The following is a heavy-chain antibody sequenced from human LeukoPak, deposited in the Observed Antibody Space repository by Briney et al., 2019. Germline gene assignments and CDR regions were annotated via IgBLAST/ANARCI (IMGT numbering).Heavy chain of an antibody. CDR1: GYSFTSYW. Sequence: GESLKISCEGSGYSFTSYWIGWVRPMRGKGLEWMGIIYPGDSDTRYSPSFEGQVTISADKSITTAYLQWSSLKASDTAMYYCARQMGMTPYAFDVWGQGTMVTVSS. CDR3: ARQMGMTPYAFDV. V-gene: IGHV5-51*01. CDR2: IYPGDSDT. D-gene: IGHD7-27*01. J-gene: IGHJ3*01.